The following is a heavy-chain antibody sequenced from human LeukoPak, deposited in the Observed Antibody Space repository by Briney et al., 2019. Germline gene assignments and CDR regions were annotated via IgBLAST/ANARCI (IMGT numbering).Heavy chain of an antibody. CDR1: GFTFSSYG. V-gene: IGHV3-30*02. J-gene: IGHJ4*02. D-gene: IGHD3-10*01. CDR2: IRYDGSNK. CDR3: AKHPGGSGGYPPY. Sequence: GGSPRLSCAASGFTFSSYGMHWVRQAPGKGLEWVAFIRYDGSNKYYADSVKGRFTISRDNSKNTLYLQMNSLRAEDTAVYYCAKHPGGSGGYPPYWGQGTLVTVSS.